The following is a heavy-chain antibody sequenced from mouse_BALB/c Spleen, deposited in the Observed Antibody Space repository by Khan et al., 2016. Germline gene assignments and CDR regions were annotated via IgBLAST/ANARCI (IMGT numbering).Heavy chain of an antibody. Sequence: EVELVESGGGLVQPGGSLRLSCATSGFTFTDYYMSWVRQPPGKALEWLGFIRNKANGYTPEYSASVKGRFTISSDNSQTILYLQMNTLRAEDSATYYCARDMEGYDDAMDYWGQGTSVTVSS. CDR2: IRNKANGYTP. D-gene: IGHD2-2*01. CDR1: GFTFTDYY. V-gene: IGHV7-3*02. J-gene: IGHJ4*01. CDR3: ARDMEGYDDAMDY.